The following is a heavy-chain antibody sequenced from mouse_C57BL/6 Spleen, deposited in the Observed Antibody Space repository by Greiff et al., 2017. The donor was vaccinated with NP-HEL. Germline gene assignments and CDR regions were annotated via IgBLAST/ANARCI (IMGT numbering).Heavy chain of an antibody. CDR3: ASRAYSNFYAMDY. D-gene: IGHD2-5*01. V-gene: IGHV1-54*01. CDR1: GYAFTNYL. J-gene: IGHJ4*01. Sequence: QVHVKQSGAELVRPGTSVKVSCKASGYAFTNYLIEWVKQRPGQGLEWIGVINPGSGGTNYNEKFKGKATLTADKSSSTAYMQLSSLTSEDSAVYFCASRAYSNFYAMDYWGQGTSVTVSS. CDR2: INPGSGGT.